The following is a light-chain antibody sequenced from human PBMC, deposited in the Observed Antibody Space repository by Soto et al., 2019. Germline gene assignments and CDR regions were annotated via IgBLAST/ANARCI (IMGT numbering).Light chain of an antibody. V-gene: IGLV1-40*01. CDR3: QSYDSSLGGSV. Sequence: QSVLTQPPSVSGAPGQRVTISCTGSGSGIGPAFHVHWYQQLPGTAPQLLIYANSNRPSGVPDRFSGSKSGTSAYLAIAGLQAEDEADYYCQSYDSSLGGSVFGTGTKVTVL. CDR1: GSGIGPAFH. J-gene: IGLJ1*01. CDR2: ANS.